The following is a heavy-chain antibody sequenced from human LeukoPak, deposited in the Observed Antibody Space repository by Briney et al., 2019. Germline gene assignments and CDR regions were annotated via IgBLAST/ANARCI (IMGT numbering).Heavy chain of an antibody. V-gene: IGHV1-8*01. CDR3: ARGRPDTSVPRTYYMDV. Sequence: ASVKVSCKASGYTFTSFDIFWVRRATGQGLEWMGWMSPNSGNTGSAQKFQGRVTFTRDTSISTSFMELSSLRSEDTAIYYCARGRPDTSVPRTYYMDVWGKGTTVTVSS. CDR2: MSPNSGNT. J-gene: IGHJ6*03. D-gene: IGHD5-18*01. CDR1: GYTFTSFD.